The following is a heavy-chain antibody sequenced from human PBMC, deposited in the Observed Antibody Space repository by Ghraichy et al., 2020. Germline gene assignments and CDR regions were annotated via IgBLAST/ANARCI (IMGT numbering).Heavy chain of an antibody. D-gene: IGHD2-15*01. CDR1: GFTFSTYS. V-gene: IGHV3-48*02. J-gene: IGHJ4*02. Sequence: GGSLRLSCAASGFTFSTYSMNWVRQAPGKGLEWVSYISSSSSTIYYADSVKGRFTISRDNAKNSLYLQLNSLRDEDTAVYFCARDDCGAGSCYYFFDYWGQGTLVTVSS. CDR2: ISSSSSTI. CDR3: ARDDCGAGSCYYFFDY.